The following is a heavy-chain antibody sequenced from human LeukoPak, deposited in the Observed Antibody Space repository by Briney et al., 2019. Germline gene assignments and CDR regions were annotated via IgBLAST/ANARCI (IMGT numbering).Heavy chain of an antibody. CDR3: ARQNGLIRYGEGAFDI. CDR2: IYYSGST. D-gene: IGHD3-10*01. CDR1: GGSISSYY. J-gene: IGHJ3*02. Sequence: PSETLSLTCTVSGGSISSYYWSWIRQPPGKGLEWIGYIYYSGSTNYNPSLKSRVTISVDTSKNQFSLKLSSVTAADTAVYYCARQNGLIRYGEGAFDIWGQGTMVTVSS. V-gene: IGHV4-59*01.